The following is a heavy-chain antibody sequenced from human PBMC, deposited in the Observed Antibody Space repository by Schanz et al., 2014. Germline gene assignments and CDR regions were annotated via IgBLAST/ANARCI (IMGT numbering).Heavy chain of an antibody. CDR2: IGTSGGT. Sequence: EVQLLESGGGLVQPGGSLKLSCAASGLIFSNYVMSWVRQAPGKGLEWVSTIGTSGGTNYAESVKGRFTISRDNSKNTLYLQMNSLRAEDTAVYDCARGGPAYYFDDWGQGTLVTVSS. CDR3: ARGGPAYYFDD. CDR1: GLIFSNYV. V-gene: IGHV3-23*01. J-gene: IGHJ4*02.